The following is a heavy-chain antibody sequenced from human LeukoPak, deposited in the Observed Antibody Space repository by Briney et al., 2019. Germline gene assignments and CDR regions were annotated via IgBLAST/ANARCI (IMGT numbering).Heavy chain of an antibody. J-gene: IGHJ4*02. V-gene: IGHV3-74*01. CDR1: GFTFSSYW. CDR2: INTDGSST. Sequence: GGSLRLSCAASGFTFSSYWMHWVRQAPGKGLVWVSRINTDGSSTSYADSVKGRFTISRDNAKISLYLQMNSLRAEDTALYYCAKGQGPDIVVVPDASTLSGLDYWGQGTLVTVSS. CDR3: AKGQGPDIVVVPDASTLSGLDY. D-gene: IGHD2-2*01.